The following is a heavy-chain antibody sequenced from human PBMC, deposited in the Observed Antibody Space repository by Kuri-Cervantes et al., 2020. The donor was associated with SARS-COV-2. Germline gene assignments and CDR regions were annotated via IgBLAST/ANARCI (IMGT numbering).Heavy chain of an antibody. J-gene: IGHJ6*02. D-gene: IGHD4-17*01. CDR3: ARTTYGDYYWYGMDV. CDR2: IAYDGSNK. CDR1: GFTFSSYA. V-gene: IGHV3-30-3*01. Sequence: GGSLRLSCAASGFTFSSYAMHWVRQAPGKGLEWVAVIAYDGSNKYYADSVKGRFTISRDNSKNTLYLQMNSLRAEDTAVYYCARTTYGDYYWYGMDVWGQGTTVTVSS.